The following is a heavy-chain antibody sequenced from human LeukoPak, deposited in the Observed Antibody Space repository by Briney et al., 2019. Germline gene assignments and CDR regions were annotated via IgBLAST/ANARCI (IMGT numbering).Heavy chain of an antibody. J-gene: IGHJ4*02. CDR3: STFSNTPMVRGQN. V-gene: IGHV3-15*01. CDR1: GFTFSNAW. CDR2: IKSKTDGGTT. D-gene: IGHD5-18*01. Sequence: GGSLRLSCAASGFTFSNAWMSWVRQAPGKGLEWVGRIKSKTDGGTTDYAAPVKDRFAISRDDSKNTLYLQMNSLKTEDTAVYYCSTFSNTPMVRGQNWGQGTLVTVSS.